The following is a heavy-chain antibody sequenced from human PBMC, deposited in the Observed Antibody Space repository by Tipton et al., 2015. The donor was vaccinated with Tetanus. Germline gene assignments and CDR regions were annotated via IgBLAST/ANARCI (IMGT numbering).Heavy chain of an antibody. CDR2: IITIFGTA. CDR3: ARARIFGLVIIPLFDY. V-gene: IGHV1-69*06. D-gene: IGHD3-3*02. J-gene: IGHJ4*02. Sequence: QLVQSGAEVKKPGSSVKVSCKASGGTFSSYAISWVRQAPGQGPEWMGVIITIFGTANYAQKFQSRVTITADKSTCTAYMELCSLRSEDTAVYYCARARIFGLVIIPLFDYWGQGTLVTVSS. CDR1: GGTFSSYA.